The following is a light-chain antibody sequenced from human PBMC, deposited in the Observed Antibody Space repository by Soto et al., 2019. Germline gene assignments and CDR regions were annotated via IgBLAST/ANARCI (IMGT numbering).Light chain of an antibody. CDR2: AAS. CDR1: QSISSW. CDR3: LQDYTYPRT. J-gene: IGKJ1*01. Sequence: DIQMTQSPSTLSASVADRVTITCRASQSISSWLAWYQQKPGKAPNLLIYAASSLRSGVPSRFSGSGSGTQFTLTINSLQAEDSATYFCLQDYTYPRTFGQGTKVDIK. V-gene: IGKV1-5*01.